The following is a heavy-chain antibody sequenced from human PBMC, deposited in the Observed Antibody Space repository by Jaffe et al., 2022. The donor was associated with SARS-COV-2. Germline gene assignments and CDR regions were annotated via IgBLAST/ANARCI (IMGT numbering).Heavy chain of an antibody. CDR3: AKVQRTMIVVVMDWDWYFDL. CDR2: ISGSGGST. V-gene: IGHV3-23*01. CDR1: GFTFSSYA. D-gene: IGHD3-22*01. J-gene: IGHJ2*01. Sequence: EVQLLESGGGLVQPGGSLRLSCAASGFTFSSYAMSWVRQAPGKGLEWVSAISGSGGSTYYADSVKGRFTISRDNSKNTLYLQMNSLRAEDTAVYYCAKVQRTMIVVVMDWDWYFDLWGRGTLVTVSS.